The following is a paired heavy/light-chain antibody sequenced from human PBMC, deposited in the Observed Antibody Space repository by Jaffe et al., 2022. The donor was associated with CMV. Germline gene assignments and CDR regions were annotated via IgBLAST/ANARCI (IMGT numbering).Light chain of an antibody. V-gene: IGKV1-NL1*01. J-gene: IGKJ4*01. CDR2: AAS. Sequence: DIQMTQSPSSLSASVGDRVTITCRASQGISNSLAWYQQKPGKAPKLLLYAASRLESGVPSRFSGSGSGTDYTLTISSLQPEDFATYYCQQYYSTLALTFGGGTKVEIK. CDR3: QQYYSTLALT. CDR1: QGISNS.
Heavy chain of an antibody. Sequence: QVQLVQSGAEVKKPGASVKVSCKASGYTFTSYAMHWVRQAPGQRLEWMGWINAGNGNTKYSQKFQGRVTITRDTSASTAYMELSSLRSEDTAVYYCARDGKAAAGYYYYYYMDVWGKGTTVTVSS. CDR1: GYTFTSYA. J-gene: IGHJ6*03. CDR2: INAGNGNT. V-gene: IGHV1-3*01. CDR3: ARDGKAAAGYYYYYYMDV. D-gene: IGHD6-13*01.